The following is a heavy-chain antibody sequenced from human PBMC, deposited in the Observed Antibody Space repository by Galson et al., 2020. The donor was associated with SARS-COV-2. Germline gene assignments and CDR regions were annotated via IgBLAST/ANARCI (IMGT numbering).Heavy chain of an antibody. V-gene: IGHV4-59*01. Sequence: SETLSLTCTVSGGSISSYYWSWIRQPPGKGLEWIGYIYYSGSTNYNPSLKSRVTISVDTSKNQFSLKLSSVTAADTAVYYCARGVVGATLSYYVDYWGQGTLVTVSS. CDR3: ARGVVGATLSYYVDY. CDR2: IYYSGST. J-gene: IGHJ4*02. D-gene: IGHD1-26*01. CDR1: GGSISSYY.